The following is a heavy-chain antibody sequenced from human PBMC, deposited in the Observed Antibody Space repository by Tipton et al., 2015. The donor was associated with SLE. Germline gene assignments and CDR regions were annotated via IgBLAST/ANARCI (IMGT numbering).Heavy chain of an antibody. J-gene: IGHJ3*02. D-gene: IGHD6-13*01. Sequence: TLSLTCAVYGGSFSGHFWSWIRQPPGKGLDWIGFIYYSGSTNYNPSLKSRVTISIDTSKNQFSLRLSSVTAADTAVYYCARIRSSWFDAFDIWGQGTMVTVSS. V-gene: IGHV4-59*11. CDR2: IYYSGST. CDR3: ARIRSSWFDAFDI. CDR1: GGSFSGHF.